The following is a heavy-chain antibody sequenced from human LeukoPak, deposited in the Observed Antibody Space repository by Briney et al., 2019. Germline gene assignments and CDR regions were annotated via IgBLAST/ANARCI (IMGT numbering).Heavy chain of an antibody. CDR1: GGSISSSSYY. V-gene: IGHV4-39*07. J-gene: IGHJ3*02. Sequence: SETLSLTCTVSGGSISSSSYYWGWIRQPPGKGLEWIGSIYYSGSTYYNPSLKSRVTISVDTSKNQFSLKLSSVTAADTAVYYCARVRVLLWFGELSHDAFDIWGQGTMVTVSS. CDR3: ARVRVLLWFGELSHDAFDI. D-gene: IGHD3-10*01. CDR2: IYYSGST.